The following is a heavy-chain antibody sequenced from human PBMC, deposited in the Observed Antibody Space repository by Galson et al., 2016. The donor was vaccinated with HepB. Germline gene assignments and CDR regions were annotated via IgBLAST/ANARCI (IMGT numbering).Heavy chain of an antibody. CDR2: VYPGDSRT. Sequence: SGAEVKKPGESLKISCKGSGYDFTTYWIAWVRQMPGKGLEWMGIVYPGDSRTTYSPSFRGQVTISADKSISTAYLQWSSLKASDTAMYYCAGPIAAAGNGWFDPWGQGTLVTVSS. D-gene: IGHD6-13*01. J-gene: IGHJ5*02. CDR3: AGPIAAAGNGWFDP. V-gene: IGHV5-51*01. CDR1: GYDFTTYW.